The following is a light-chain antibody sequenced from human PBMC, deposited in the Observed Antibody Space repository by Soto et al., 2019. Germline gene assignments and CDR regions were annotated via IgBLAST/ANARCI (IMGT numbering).Light chain of an antibody. Sequence: DIQMAQSPSSLSASVGDRVTITCRASHDIRNDLGWYQQKPVKAPERLIYSASNLQAGVPSRLSGCGSGTEFTLTVSSLEPEDFETYFCLQHHTHPYTFGQGTKLEI. V-gene: IGKV1-17*01. CDR1: HDIRND. J-gene: IGKJ2*01. CDR3: LQHHTHPYT. CDR2: SAS.